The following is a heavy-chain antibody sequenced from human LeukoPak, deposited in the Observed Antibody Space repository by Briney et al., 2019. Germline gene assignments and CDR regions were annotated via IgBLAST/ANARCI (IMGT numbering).Heavy chain of an antibody. CDR2: ISSTSAHI. Sequence: GSLRLSCAASGFXFNTYSMNWVRQAPGKGLEWVSSISSTSAHIFYADSVKGRFSISRDNAKNSLYLQMNSLRVEDTAVYYCTSRYCSTSNCYSFDNWGQGTMVTVSS. V-gene: IGHV3-21*01. D-gene: IGHD2-2*01. CDR3: TSRYCSTSNCYSFDN. CDR1: GFXFNTYS. J-gene: IGHJ3*02.